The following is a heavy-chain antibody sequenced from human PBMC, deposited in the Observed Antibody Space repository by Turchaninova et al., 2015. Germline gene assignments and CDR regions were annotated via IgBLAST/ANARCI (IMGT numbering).Heavy chain of an antibody. J-gene: IGHJ4*02. V-gene: IGHV2-5*02. CDR3: AHRPKPYHFDY. CDR1: GFSLSTSGVG. Sequence: QITLKESGPTLVKPTQTLTLTCSFSGFSLSTSGVGVGWIRQPPGKALEWLAHIYWDDDKRYSPSLKSRLTITKDTSKNQVVLKMNNMDPVDTATYYCAHRPKPYHFDYWGQGTLVTVSS. D-gene: IGHD2-2*01. CDR2: IYWDDDK.